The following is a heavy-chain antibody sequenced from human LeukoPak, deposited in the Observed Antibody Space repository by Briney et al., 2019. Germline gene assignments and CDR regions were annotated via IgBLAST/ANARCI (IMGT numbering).Heavy chain of an antibody. CDR3: ARDRRYDSSGMDAFDI. J-gene: IGHJ3*02. CDR1: GYTFTSYG. D-gene: IGHD3-22*01. Sequence: GASVKVSRKASGYTFTSYGISWVGQAPGQGPEWMGWISPYNGNTNKAQKLKGRVTMTTDTSTSTAYMELRSRRSDDTAVYYCARDRRYDSSGMDAFDIWRQGTIVTVSS. V-gene: IGHV1-18*01. CDR2: ISPYNGNT.